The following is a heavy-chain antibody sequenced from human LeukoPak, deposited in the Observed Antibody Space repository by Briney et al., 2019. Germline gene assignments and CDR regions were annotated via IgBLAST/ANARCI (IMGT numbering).Heavy chain of an antibody. CDR3: ARGPPNWGYDY. J-gene: IGHJ4*02. CDR1: GYTFTGYH. V-gene: IGHV1-2*06. CDR2: INPNSGDT. D-gene: IGHD7-27*01. Sequence: ASVKVSCKASGYTFTGYHMHWVRQAPGQGLEWMGRINPNSGDTNYAQKFQGRVTMTRDTSISTAYMELSRLRSDDTAVYYCARGPPNWGYDYWGPGTLVTVSS.